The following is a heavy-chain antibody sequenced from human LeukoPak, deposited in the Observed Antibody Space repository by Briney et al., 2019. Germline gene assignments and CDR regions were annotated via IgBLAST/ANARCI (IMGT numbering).Heavy chain of an antibody. J-gene: IGHJ4*02. CDR3: ARRGWVLRFDY. CDR1: GGSISSSSYY. D-gene: IGHD1-26*01. V-gene: IGHV4-39*07. CDR2: IYYSGST. Sequence: SETLSLTCTVSGGSISSSSYYWGWIRQPPGKGLEWIGSIYYSGSTYYNPSLKSRVTISVDTSKNQFSLRLSSVTAADTAVYYCARRGWVLRFDYWGQGTLVTVSS.